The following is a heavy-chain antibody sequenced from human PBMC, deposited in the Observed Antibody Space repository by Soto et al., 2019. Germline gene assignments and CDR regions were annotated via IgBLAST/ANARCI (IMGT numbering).Heavy chain of an antibody. J-gene: IGHJ3*02. CDR1: GFTFSSYS. V-gene: IGHV3-48*01. CDR3: ARDFPSLVSRDAFDI. Sequence: PGGSLRLSCAASGFTFSSYSMNWVRQAPGKGLEWVSYISSSSSTIYYADSVKGRFTISRDNAKNSLYLQMNSLRAEDTAVYYCARDFPSLVSRDAFDIWGQGTMVTVSS. D-gene: IGHD2-8*01. CDR2: ISSSSSTI.